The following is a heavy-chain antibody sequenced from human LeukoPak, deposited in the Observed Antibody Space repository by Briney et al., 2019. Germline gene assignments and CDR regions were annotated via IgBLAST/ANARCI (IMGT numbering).Heavy chain of an antibody. CDR3: ARALGSSSDY. CDR1: GFTFRSSW. D-gene: IGHD1-26*01. CDR2: INDDGSST. Sequence: GGSLRLSCAASGFTFRSSWMHWGRQATVKGLMWVSRINDDGSSTSYADSVKGRFTISRDNAKNTLYLQVNSLRAEDTAVYYCARALGSSSDYWGQGTLVTVSS. V-gene: IGHV3-74*01. J-gene: IGHJ4*02.